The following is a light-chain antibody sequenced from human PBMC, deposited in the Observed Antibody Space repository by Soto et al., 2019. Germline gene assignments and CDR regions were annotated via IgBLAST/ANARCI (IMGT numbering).Light chain of an antibody. Sequence: DIQMTQSPSSLSASVGDRVTITCRASQGISNYLAWYQQIPGKVPKLLISAASTLQSGVPSRFNSSGSGTDFTLTISSLQPEDVATYYCQKYTNVPTFGGGNKVEIK. J-gene: IGKJ4*01. V-gene: IGKV1-27*01. CDR1: QGISNY. CDR2: AAS. CDR3: QKYTNVPT.